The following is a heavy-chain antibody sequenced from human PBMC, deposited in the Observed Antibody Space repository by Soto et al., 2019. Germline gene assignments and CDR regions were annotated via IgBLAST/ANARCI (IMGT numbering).Heavy chain of an antibody. CDR2: IYYSGST. J-gene: IGHJ4*02. CDR3: ARGYCSSTSCYDFDY. CDR1: GASISSSSYY. D-gene: IGHD2-2*01. V-gene: IGHV4-39*07. Sequence: PSETLSLTCTVSGASISSSSYYWGWIRQPPGKGLEWIGSIYYSGSTYYNPSLKSRVTISVDTSKKQFSLKLSSVTAADTAMYYCARGYCSSTSCYDFDYWGQGTLVTVSS.